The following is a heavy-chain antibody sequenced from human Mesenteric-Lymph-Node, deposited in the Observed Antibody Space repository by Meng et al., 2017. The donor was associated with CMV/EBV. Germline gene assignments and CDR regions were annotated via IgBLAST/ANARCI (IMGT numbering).Heavy chain of an antibody. CDR2: IYGTGIT. CDR3: AKSRSSTPGIVDD. D-gene: IGHD2/OR15-2a*01. V-gene: IGHV4-61*08. J-gene: IGHJ4*02. CDR1: GVSVTSGAYH. Sequence: QVQLQESGPGLVKPSETLSLTCIVSGVSVTSGAYHWRWIRQSPGKGLEWIGYIYGTGITIYNPSLKSRVTILLETSKNQFSLKLNSVTTADTAVYYCAKSRSSTPGIVDDWGQGTLVTVSS.